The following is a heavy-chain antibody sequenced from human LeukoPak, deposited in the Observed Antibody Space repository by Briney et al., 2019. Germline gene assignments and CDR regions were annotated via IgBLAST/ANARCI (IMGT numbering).Heavy chain of an antibody. CDR1: GGSFIDYY. CDR3: ARGSSH. Sequence: RSSETLSLTCAVYGGSFIDYYWSWLRQPPGKGLEWIGEIDHSGSTTYNPSLKSRVTISVDTSKNQFSLKLNSVTAADTAVYYCARGSSHWGQGTLVTVSS. CDR2: IDHSGST. V-gene: IGHV4-34*01. J-gene: IGHJ4*02.